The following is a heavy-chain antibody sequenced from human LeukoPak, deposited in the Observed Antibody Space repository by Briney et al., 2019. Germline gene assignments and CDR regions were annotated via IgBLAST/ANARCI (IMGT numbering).Heavy chain of an antibody. CDR3: ATKRGYNYGLDY. Sequence: GGSLRLTCAASGFTVSSNYMSWVRQAPGHELHLVSVTYSGGTTYYADSVKGRFTISRDNSKNTVYLQMNSLRAEDTAVYYCATKRGYNYGLDYWGQGTLVTVSS. J-gene: IGHJ4*02. V-gene: IGHV3-53*01. D-gene: IGHD5-18*01. CDR2: TYSGGTT. CDR1: GFTVSSNY.